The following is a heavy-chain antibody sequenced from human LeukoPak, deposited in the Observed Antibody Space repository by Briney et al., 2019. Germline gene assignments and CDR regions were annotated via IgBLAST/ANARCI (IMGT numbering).Heavy chain of an antibody. CDR3: AKDVEGRYFDWSEYYFGS. V-gene: IGHV3-23*01. D-gene: IGHD3-9*01. CDR2: ISGRGGST. CDR1: GFTFSRYA. J-gene: IGHJ4*02. Sequence: GGSLRLSCAAPGFTFSRYAMSWVRQAPGKGLEWVSAISGRGGSTYYADSVKGRFSISRDMSNNTLYLQMNSLRADDTAIYYCAKDVEGRYFDWSEYYFGSWGQGTLVTVSS.